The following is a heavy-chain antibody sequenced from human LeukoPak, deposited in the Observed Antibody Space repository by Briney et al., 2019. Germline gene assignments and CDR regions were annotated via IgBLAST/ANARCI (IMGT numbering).Heavy chain of an antibody. V-gene: IGHV3-23*01. D-gene: IGHD5-12*01. CDR3: AKDQGYSGYGPGDS. CDR1: GFTFSSYA. J-gene: IGHJ4*02. Sequence: GGSLRLSCAASGFTFSSYAMSWVRPAPGKGLEWVSGISGSGGSTYYADSVKGRFTVSRDNSKNTLYLQMNSLRAEDTAVYYCAKDQGYSGYGPGDSWGQGTLVTVSS. CDR2: ISGSGGST.